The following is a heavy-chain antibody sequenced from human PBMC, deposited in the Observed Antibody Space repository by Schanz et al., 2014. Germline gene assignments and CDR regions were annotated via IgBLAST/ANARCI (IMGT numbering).Heavy chain of an antibody. J-gene: IGHJ2*01. D-gene: IGHD1-26*01. CDR3: AREAKWGQWYFDL. V-gene: IGHV3-30*03. Sequence: QVQLVESGGGVVQPGRSLKLSCAASGFPFSSHGMHWVRQAPAKGLEWVTVVGDTGTTKFYADSVKGRLTVSRDNSENTVSFESHSLRSEDAALYYCAREAKWGQWYFDLWGRGSLVTVSS. CDR2: VGDTGTTK. CDR1: GFPFSSHG.